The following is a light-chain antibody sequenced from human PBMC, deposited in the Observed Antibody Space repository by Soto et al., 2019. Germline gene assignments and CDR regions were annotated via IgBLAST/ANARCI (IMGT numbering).Light chain of an antibody. J-gene: IGKJ4*01. CDR2: DAS. Sequence: EIVLTQSPDTLSLSPGERATLSCRASQSVTSFLAWYQQKPGQSPRLLIYDASKMATGIPARFSGSGSGTDFTLTISSLEPEDFAFYYCQQRINWPLTFGGGTKVEI. CDR1: QSVTSF. V-gene: IGKV3-11*01. CDR3: QQRINWPLT.